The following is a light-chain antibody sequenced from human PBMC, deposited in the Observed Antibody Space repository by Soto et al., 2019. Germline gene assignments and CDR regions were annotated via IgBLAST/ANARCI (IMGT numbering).Light chain of an antibody. V-gene: IGLV1-51*01. CDR3: GSWDRSLSAVV. J-gene: IGLJ2*01. Sequence: QSVLTQPPSVSAAPGQKVTISCSGSSSNIGNNYVSWYQQHPGTAPKLLIYDNNKRPSGIPDRFSGSTSGTSATLGITGLQTGDEAEYYCGSWDRSLSAVVFGGGTKLTVL. CDR2: DNN. CDR1: SSNIGNNY.